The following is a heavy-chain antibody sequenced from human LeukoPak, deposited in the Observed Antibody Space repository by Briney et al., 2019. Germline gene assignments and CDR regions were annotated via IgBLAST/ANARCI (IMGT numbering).Heavy chain of an antibody. V-gene: IGHV5-51*01. J-gene: IGHJ3*02. CDR3: ASLRVGAITDAFDI. CDR2: IYPGDSDT. CDR1: GYRFTNSW. D-gene: IGHD1-26*01. Sequence: GESLKISCKGSGYRFTNSWIGWVRQMPGKGLEWMGIIYPGDSDTRYSPSFQGQVTISADKSISTAYLQWSSLKASDTAMYYCASLRVGAITDAFDIWGQGTMVTVSS.